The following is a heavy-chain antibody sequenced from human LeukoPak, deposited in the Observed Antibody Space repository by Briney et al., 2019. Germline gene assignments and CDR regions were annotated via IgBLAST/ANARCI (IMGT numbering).Heavy chain of an antibody. J-gene: IGHJ6*03. D-gene: IGHD3-16*01. CDR1: GNTFTKYY. CDR2: INPSDGAT. Sequence: ASVKVSCKASGNTFTKYYIHWVRQAPGQGLAWMGMINPSDGATTYAQGFQGRVTMTRDMSTTTVYMDLRSLRSEDTAVYFCARERRAGLSGNLGGLFASYYTYYYMDVWGRGTTVTVSS. V-gene: IGHV1-46*01. CDR3: ARERRAGLSGNLGGLFASYYTYYYMDV.